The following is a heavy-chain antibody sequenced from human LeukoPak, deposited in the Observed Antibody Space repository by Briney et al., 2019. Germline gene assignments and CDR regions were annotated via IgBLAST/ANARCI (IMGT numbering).Heavy chain of an antibody. V-gene: IGHV4-39*07. Sequence: SETLSLTCTVSGGSISSSSYYWSWIRQPPGKGLEWIGEINHSGSTNYNPSLKSRVTISVDTSKNQFSLKLSSVTAADTAVYYCARGGSIAAAGTAYFDYWGQGTLVTVSS. CDR3: ARGGSIAAAGTAYFDY. CDR2: INHSGST. D-gene: IGHD6-13*01. CDR1: GGSISSSSYY. J-gene: IGHJ4*02.